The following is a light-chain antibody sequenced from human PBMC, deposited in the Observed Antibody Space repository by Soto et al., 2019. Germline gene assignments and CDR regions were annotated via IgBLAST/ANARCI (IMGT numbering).Light chain of an antibody. J-gene: IGKJ1*01. CDR2: DAS. V-gene: IGKV1-5*01. Sequence: DIQMTHSPYTLSASVVGRGTIPRXAIQSISRSLEWYQQKXGKAPKXXXYDASSLESGVPSRFRGSGSGTEFTLTISSLQPDDFATYYCQQYNSYSWTFGQGTKVDIK. CDR3: QQYNSYSWT. CDR1: QSISRS.